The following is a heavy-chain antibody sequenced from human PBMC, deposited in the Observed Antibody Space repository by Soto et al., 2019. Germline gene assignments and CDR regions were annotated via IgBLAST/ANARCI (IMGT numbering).Heavy chain of an antibody. CDR2: IYYSGST. CDR1: GGSISSGGYF. D-gene: IGHD3-22*01. CDR3: ARQTYDSSGYYYEPATLFYRPTHFQH. Sequence: TSETLSLTCTVSGGSISSGGYFWSWIRQHPGKGLEWIGYIYYSGSTYYNPSLKSRVTISVDTSKNQFSLKLSSVTAADTAVYYCARQTYDSSGYYYEPATLFYRPTHFQHWGQGTLVTVSS. V-gene: IGHV4-31*03. J-gene: IGHJ1*01.